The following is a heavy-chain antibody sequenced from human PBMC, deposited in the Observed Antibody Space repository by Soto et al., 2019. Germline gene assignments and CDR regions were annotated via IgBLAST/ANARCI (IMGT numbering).Heavy chain of an antibody. CDR2: IGTAGDT. Sequence: EVQLVESGGGLVQPGGSLRLSCAASGFTFSSYDMHWVRQATGKGLEWVSAIGTAGDTYYPGSVKGRFTISRENAKNSLYLQMNSPRAGDTAVYYCARARTAYYDYFWGSQWGDAFDIWGQGTMVTVSS. CDR3: ARARTAYYDYFWGSQWGDAFDI. V-gene: IGHV3-13*01. CDR1: GFTFSSYD. J-gene: IGHJ3*02. D-gene: IGHD3-16*01.